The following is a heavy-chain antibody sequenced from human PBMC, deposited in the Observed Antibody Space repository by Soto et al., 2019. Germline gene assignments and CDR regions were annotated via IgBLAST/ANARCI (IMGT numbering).Heavy chain of an antibody. J-gene: IGHJ6*02. D-gene: IGHD2-21*02. CDR3: ASHIVVVTATYYYYYGMDV. V-gene: IGHV1-69*06. CDR2: IIPIFGTA. CDR1: GGTFSSYA. Sequence: GASVKVSCKASGGTFSSYAISWVRQAPGQGLEWMEGIIPIFGTANYAQKFQGRVTITADKSTSTAYMELSSLRSEDTAVYYCASHIVVVTATYYYYYGMDVWGQGTTVTAP.